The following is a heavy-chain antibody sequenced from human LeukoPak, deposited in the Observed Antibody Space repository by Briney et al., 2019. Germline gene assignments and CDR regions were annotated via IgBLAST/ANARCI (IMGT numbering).Heavy chain of an antibody. J-gene: IGHJ4*02. V-gene: IGHV1-2*02. Sequence: ASVTVSCKASGFAFNGYYMYWVRQAPGQGLEWMGWIKANSGATLYSEKFQGRVTMTRDTSIGTLYMELSSLTSDDTAVYYCTRDGDWHHQDFDLWGQGTLVTVSS. D-gene: IGHD2-21*02. CDR1: GFAFNGYY. CDR2: IKANSGAT. CDR3: TRDGDWHHQDFDL.